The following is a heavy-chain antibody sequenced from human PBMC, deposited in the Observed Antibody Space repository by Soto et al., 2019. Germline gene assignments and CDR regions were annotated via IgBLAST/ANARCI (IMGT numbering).Heavy chain of an antibody. Sequence: GGSLRLSCAASGFTFSSYAMSWVRQAPGKGLEWVSAISGSGGSTYYADSVKGQFTISRDNSKNTLYLQMNSLRAEDTAVYYCAKGPVTTLKYYYYYMDVWGKGTTVTVSS. CDR1: GFTFSSYA. V-gene: IGHV3-23*01. CDR2: ISGSGGST. D-gene: IGHD4-17*01. CDR3: AKGPVTTLKYYYYYMDV. J-gene: IGHJ6*03.